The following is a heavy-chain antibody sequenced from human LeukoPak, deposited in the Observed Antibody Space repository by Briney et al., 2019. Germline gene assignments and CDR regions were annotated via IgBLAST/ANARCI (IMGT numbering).Heavy chain of an antibody. CDR2: IRNDASNQ. CDR3: AKRAGSAWSAGT. Sequence: GGSLRLSCAASGFSFSNFGMHWVRQAPAKGLDWVAYIRNDASNQYYADSVKGRFIISRDNSKNTLYLQMNSLRDEDTAVYYCAKRAGSAWSAGTWGQGTLVTVSS. V-gene: IGHV3-30*02. D-gene: IGHD3-10*01. J-gene: IGHJ4*02. CDR1: GFSFSNFG.